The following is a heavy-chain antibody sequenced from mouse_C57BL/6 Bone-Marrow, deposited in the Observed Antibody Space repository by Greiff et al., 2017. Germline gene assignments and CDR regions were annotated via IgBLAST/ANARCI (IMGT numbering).Heavy chain of an antibody. CDR3: ASVRDPPGFAY. CDR1: GYTFTSYW. D-gene: IGHD3-3*01. J-gene: IGHJ3*01. V-gene: IGHV1-69*01. CDR2: IDPSDSYT. Sequence: QVQLQQPGAELVMPGASVKLSCKASGYTFTSYWMHWVKQRPGQGLEWIGEIDPSDSYTNYNQKFKGKSTLTVDKSSSTAYMQLSSLTSEDSAGYYCASVRDPPGFAYWGQGTLVTVSA.